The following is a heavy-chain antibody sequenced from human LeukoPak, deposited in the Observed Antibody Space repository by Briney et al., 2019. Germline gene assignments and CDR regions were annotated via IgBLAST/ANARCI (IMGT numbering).Heavy chain of an antibody. V-gene: IGHV4-39*07. CDR3: ASGGGDIVVVVAAIQY. CDR1: GGSISSGSYY. Sequence: SSETLSLTCTVSGGSISSGSYYWGWIRQPPGKGLEWIGSIYYSGTTYYNPSLKSRVTISVDTSKNQFSLKLSSVTAADTAMYYCASGGGDIVVVVAAIQYWGQGTLVTVSS. J-gene: IGHJ4*02. D-gene: IGHD2-15*01. CDR2: IYYSGTT.